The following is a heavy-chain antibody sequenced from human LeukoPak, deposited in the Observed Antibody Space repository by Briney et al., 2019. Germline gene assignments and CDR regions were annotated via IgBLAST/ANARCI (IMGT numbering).Heavy chain of an antibody. V-gene: IGHV3-21*01. D-gene: IGHD5-12*01. CDR3: ARGRYSGYDPVDYGGNHYYFDY. CDR1: GFTFSSYS. J-gene: IGHJ4*02. CDR2: ISSSSSYI. Sequence: GGSLRLSCAASGFTFSSYSMNWVRQAPGKGLEWVSSISSSSSYIYYADSVKGRFTISRDNAKNSLYLQMNSLRAEDTAVYYCARGRYSGYDPVDYGGNHYYFDYWGQGTLVTVSS.